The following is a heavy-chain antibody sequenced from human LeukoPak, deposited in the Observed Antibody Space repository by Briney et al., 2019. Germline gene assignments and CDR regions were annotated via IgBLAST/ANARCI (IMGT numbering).Heavy chain of an antibody. D-gene: IGHD3-22*01. J-gene: IGHJ4*02. CDR1: GFTFSDNW. CDR3: AKGGHCTSSSCYYFDS. V-gene: IGHV3-7*01. CDR2: IKQDGSEK. Sequence: GGSLRLSCAASGFTFSDNWMTWIRRAPGKGLECVANIKQDGSEKYYVDSVKGRFTISRDNAKKSVYLQMNSLRVEDSAVYYCAKGGHCTSSSCYYFDSWGQGALVTVSA.